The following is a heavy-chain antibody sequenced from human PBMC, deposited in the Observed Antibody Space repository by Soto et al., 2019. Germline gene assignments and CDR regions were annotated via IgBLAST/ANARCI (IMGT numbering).Heavy chain of an antibody. V-gene: IGHV3-73*02. J-gene: IGHJ4*02. CDR1: GFTFSGSA. Sequence: EVQLVESGGGLVQPGGSLKLSCAASGFTFSGSAMHWVRQASGKGLEWVGRIRSKANSYATAYAASVKGRFTISRDDSKNTAYLQMNSLKTEDTAVYYCTHITITGFDYWGQGTLVTVSS. D-gene: IGHD5-12*01. CDR3: THITITGFDY. CDR2: IRSKANSYAT.